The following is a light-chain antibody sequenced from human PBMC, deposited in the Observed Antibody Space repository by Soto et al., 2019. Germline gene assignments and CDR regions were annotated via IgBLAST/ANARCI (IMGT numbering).Light chain of an antibody. CDR2: AAS. V-gene: IGKV3-20*01. CDR1: QSVTSNY. CDR3: QQYGSSVRWT. Sequence: EVGLTQSPGTVSLSPGERATLSCRARQSVTSNYVAWYQQRPVQAPRLLIYAASSRVTGIPARFSGSGSGTDFTLSSSRLEPADFAVYYCQQYGSSVRWTFGQRTKVEIK. J-gene: IGKJ1*01.